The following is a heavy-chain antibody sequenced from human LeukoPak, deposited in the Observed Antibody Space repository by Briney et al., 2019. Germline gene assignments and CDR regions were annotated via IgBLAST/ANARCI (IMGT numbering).Heavy chain of an antibody. CDR2: INHSGST. CDR1: GGSFSGYY. Sequence: PSETLSLTCAVYGGSFSGYYWSWIRQLPGKGLEWIGEINHSGSTNYNPSLKSRVTISVDTSKNQFSLKLSSVTAADTAVYYCARAYSGYDFSFDYWGQGTLVTVSS. V-gene: IGHV4-34*01. CDR3: ARAYSGYDFSFDY. J-gene: IGHJ4*02. D-gene: IGHD5-12*01.